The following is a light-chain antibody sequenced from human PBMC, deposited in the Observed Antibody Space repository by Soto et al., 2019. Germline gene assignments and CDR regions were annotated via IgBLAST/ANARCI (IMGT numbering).Light chain of an antibody. Sequence: EKVMTQSPFTLSVSPGERATLSCRASQSVSSNLAWYQQKPGQAPRLLIYGASTRATGIPARFSGSGSGTEFTLTISSLQSEDFAVYYCQQYNNWPYTFGQGTKLEIK. J-gene: IGKJ2*01. CDR3: QQYNNWPYT. CDR1: QSVSSN. CDR2: GAS. V-gene: IGKV3-15*01.